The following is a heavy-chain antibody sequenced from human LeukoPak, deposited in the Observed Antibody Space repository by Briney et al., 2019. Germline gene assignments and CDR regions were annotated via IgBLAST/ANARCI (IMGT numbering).Heavy chain of an antibody. Sequence: LGEPLDISGQPPGYSFASYWIGWSGQMQGKGRKWLAIIYPGDSDTRYSPSFKGQVTISADKSISTAYLQWSSLKASDTAMYFCARARVLIDFGGVADAYDVWGQGTLVTVSS. CDR1: GYSFASYW. V-gene: IGHV5-51*01. CDR3: ARARVLIDFGGVADAYDV. D-gene: IGHD3-16*01. CDR2: IYPGDSDT. J-gene: IGHJ3*01.